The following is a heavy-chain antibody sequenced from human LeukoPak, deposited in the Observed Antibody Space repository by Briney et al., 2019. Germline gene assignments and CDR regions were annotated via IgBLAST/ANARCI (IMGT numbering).Heavy chain of an antibody. CDR1: GFAFSGSA. CDR2: IRSKANSYAT. J-gene: IGHJ3*02. CDR3: GRGGSYRAFDI. Sequence: GGSQKLSCAASGFAFSGSAVHWVRQASGKGLEWVGRIRSKANSYATAYAASVKGRFTISRDDSKNTAYLQMNSLKTEDTAVYYCGRGGSYRAFDIWGQGTMVTVSS. V-gene: IGHV3-73*01. D-gene: IGHD1-14*01.